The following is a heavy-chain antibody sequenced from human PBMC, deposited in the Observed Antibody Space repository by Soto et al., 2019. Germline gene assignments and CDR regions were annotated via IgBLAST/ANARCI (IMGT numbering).Heavy chain of an antibody. J-gene: IGHJ6*02. CDR3: ARAGTIFEPSYYYYGMDV. D-gene: IGHD3-3*01. V-gene: IGHV4-30-2*01. Sequence: PSETLSLTCAVSGGSISSGGYSWSWIRQPPGKGLEWIGYIYHSGSTYYNPSLKSRVTISVDRSKNQFSLKLSSVTAADTAVYYCARAGTIFEPSYYYYGMDVWGQGTTVTVSS. CDR1: GGSISSGGYS. CDR2: IYHSGST.